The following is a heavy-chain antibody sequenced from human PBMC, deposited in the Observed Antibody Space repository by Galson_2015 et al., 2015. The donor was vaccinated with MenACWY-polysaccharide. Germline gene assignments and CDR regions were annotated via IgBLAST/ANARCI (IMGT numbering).Heavy chain of an antibody. CDR3: ARARSWSGYFAFDF. Sequence: SLRLSCAASGFPFSDSWMTWIRQAPGEGLEWVATIKQSGSEEYYVDSVEGRFTVSRDNAKSSLYLQMNSLRAEDTAVYYCARARSWSGYFAFDFWGQGTMVTVSS. CDR1: GFPFSDSW. J-gene: IGHJ3*01. V-gene: IGHV3-7*01. CDR2: IKQSGSEE. D-gene: IGHD3-3*01.